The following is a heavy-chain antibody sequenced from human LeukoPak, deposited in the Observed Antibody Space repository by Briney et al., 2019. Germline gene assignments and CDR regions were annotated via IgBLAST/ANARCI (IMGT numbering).Heavy chain of an antibody. CDR1: GFTFSTYA. CDR3: ARHFGYCSGGSCYHFDY. V-gene: IGHV4-39*01. D-gene: IGHD2-15*01. CDR2: IYYSGST. Sequence: GSLRLSCAASGFTFSTYAMSWVRQAPGKGLEWIGTIYYSGSTSYCPSLKSRVTISVDTSKNQFSLKLSSVTAADTAVYYCARHFGYCSGGSCYHFDYWGQGTLVPVSS. J-gene: IGHJ4*02.